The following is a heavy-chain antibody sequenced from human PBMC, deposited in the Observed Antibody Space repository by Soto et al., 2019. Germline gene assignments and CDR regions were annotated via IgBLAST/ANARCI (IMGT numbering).Heavy chain of an antibody. Sequence: SGPTLVNPTQTLTLTFTVSGLSLMTTGLGVGWVRQPPGKALEWLALLYWDDDKRYSPSLRSRLTIAKDISEKQVVLTMTNMDTVDTATYYCVQSRCGGDCLEIYSSHAYNGLDVWGQGTTVTVS. D-gene: IGHD2-21*02. CDR1: GLSLMTTGLG. J-gene: IGHJ6*02. V-gene: IGHV2-5*02. CDR3: VQSRCGGDCLEIYSSHAYNGLDV. CDR2: LYWDDDK.